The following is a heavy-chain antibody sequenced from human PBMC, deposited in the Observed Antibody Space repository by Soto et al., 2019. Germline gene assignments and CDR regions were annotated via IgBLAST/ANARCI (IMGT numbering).Heavy chain of an antibody. J-gene: IGHJ4*02. CDR2: IWYDGSNK. V-gene: IGHV3-33*01. CDR1: GFTFSSYG. Sequence: QVQLVESGGGVVQPGRSLRLSCAAPGFTFSSYGMHWVRQVPGKGLEWVAVIWYDGSNKYYADSVKGRFTISRDNSKNTLYLQMNSLRAEDTAVYYCARSMGALQEGDQHFDYWGQGTLVTVSS. D-gene: IGHD1-26*01. CDR3: ARSMGALQEGDQHFDY.